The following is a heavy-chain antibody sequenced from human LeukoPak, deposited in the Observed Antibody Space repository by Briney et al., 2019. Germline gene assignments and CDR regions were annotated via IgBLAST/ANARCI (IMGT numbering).Heavy chain of an antibody. V-gene: IGHV3-7*03. Sequence: WGSLRLSCAVSGFTFSGFWMSWSRQAAGKGLEGVGSINSDGSEGYYADVVKGRFTISRDNAKNSLYLQINSLRAEDTAVYYCARSSYSSSSSVWGQGTMVTVSS. CDR2: INSDGSEG. CDR1: GFTFSGFW. CDR3: ARSSYSSSSSV. D-gene: IGHD6-6*01. J-gene: IGHJ3*01.